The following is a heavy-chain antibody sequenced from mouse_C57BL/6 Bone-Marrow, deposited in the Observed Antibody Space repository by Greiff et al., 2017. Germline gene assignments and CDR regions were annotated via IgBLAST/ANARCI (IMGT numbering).Heavy chain of an antibody. D-gene: IGHD2-5*01. Sequence: EVQRVESGGGLVKPGGSLKLSCAASGFTFSDYGMHWVRQAPEKGLEWVAYISSGSGTIYYADTVKGRFTISRDNAKTTLFLHMTSLRDEETDMYYGGRFYYSTYDGMEYWGQGTLVTVSA. CDR2: ISSGSGTI. CDR1: GFTFSDYG. CDR3: GRFYYSTYDGMEY. J-gene: IGHJ4*01. V-gene: IGHV5-17*01.